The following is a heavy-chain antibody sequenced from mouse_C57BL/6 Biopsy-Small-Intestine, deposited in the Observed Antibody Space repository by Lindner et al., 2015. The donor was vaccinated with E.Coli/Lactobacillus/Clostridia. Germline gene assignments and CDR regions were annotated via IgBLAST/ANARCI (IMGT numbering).Heavy chain of an antibody. CDR2: IYPGDGDT. CDR3: ARSGTGTVFAY. J-gene: IGHJ3*01. D-gene: IGHD4-1*01. Sequence: VQLQESGAELVKPGASVKISCKASGYAFSNYWMNWVKQRPGKGLEWIGQIYPGDGDTNYNGKFRGKATLTADKSSSTAYMQLSSLTSEDSAVYFCARSGTGTVFAYWGRGTLVTVSA. V-gene: IGHV1-80*01. CDR1: GYAFSNYW.